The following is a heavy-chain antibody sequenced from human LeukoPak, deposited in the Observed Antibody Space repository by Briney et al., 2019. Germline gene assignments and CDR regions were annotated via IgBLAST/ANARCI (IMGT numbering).Heavy chain of an antibody. V-gene: IGHV3-43*02. J-gene: IGHJ4*02. D-gene: IGHD3-10*01. CDR3: TKDFSGSYEN. CDR1: GFTFDDYA. CDR2: ISRDGGTT. Sequence: GGSLRLSCATSGFTFDDYAFHWIRQVPGKGLEWVFLISRDGGTTSYGDSVKGRFTISRDNSKNSLYMHMNSLKTEDSALYYCTKDFSGSYENGGQGTLVTVSA.